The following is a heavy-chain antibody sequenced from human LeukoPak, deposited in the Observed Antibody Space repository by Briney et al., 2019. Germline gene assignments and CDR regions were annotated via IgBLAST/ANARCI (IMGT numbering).Heavy chain of an antibody. D-gene: IGHD2-15*01. CDR3: ARVLVVVAATQGWFDP. J-gene: IGHJ5*02. Sequence: PSGTLSLTCAVSGGSISSSNWWSWVRQPPGKGLEWIGEIYHSGSTNYNPSLKSRVTISVDKSKNQFSLKLSSVTAADTAVYYCARVLVVVAATQGWFDPWGQGTLVTVSS. V-gene: IGHV4-4*02. CDR2: IYHSGST. CDR1: GGSISSSNW.